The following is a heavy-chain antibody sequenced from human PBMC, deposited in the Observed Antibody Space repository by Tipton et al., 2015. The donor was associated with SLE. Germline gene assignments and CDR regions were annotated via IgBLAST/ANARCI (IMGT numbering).Heavy chain of an antibody. V-gene: IGHV4-39*07. Sequence: LRLSCTVSGGSISSHYWGWIRQPPGKGLEWIGSIYYSGSTYYNPSLKSRVTISVDTSKNQFSLKLSSVTAADTAVYYCARLQQLAAFDIWGQGTMVTVSS. D-gene: IGHD6-13*01. CDR1: GGSISSHY. CDR2: IYYSGST. CDR3: ARLQQLAAFDI. J-gene: IGHJ3*02.